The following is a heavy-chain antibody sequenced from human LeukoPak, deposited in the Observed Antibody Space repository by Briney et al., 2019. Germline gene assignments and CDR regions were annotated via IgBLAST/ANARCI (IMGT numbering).Heavy chain of an antibody. J-gene: IGHJ4*02. V-gene: IGHV4-4*07. Sequence: SETLSLTCTVSGGSISSYYWSWIRQPAGKGLEWIGRIYTSGSTNYNPSLKSRITMSVDTSKNQSSLKLSSVTAADTAVYYCARGYGDYLLFDYWGQGTLVTVSS. CDR2: IYTSGST. CDR3: ARGYGDYLLFDY. D-gene: IGHD4-17*01. CDR1: GGSISSYY.